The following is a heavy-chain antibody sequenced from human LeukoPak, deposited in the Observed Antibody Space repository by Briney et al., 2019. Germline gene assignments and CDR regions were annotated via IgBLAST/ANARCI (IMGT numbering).Heavy chain of an antibody. Sequence: WGSLRLSCEASGFTLEHYGMSWVRQAPGKGVEWVAGINWNWGITGYAYSVKGRFTISRDNAKNSLYLQMNSSRDENTALNYCAKKGLGGELGGCDYWGQGTLVTVSS. V-gene: IGHV3-20*04. CDR1: GFTLEHYG. J-gene: IGHJ4*02. CDR2: INWNWGIT. CDR3: AKKGLGGELGGCDY. D-gene: IGHD1-26*01.